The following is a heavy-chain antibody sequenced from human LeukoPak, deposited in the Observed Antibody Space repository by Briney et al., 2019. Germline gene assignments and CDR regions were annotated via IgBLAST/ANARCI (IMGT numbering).Heavy chain of an antibody. V-gene: IGHV4-34*01. CDR3: ARGKTDFWSGYYSPYFDY. D-gene: IGHD3-3*01. CDR1: GGSFSGYY. CDR2: INHSGST. Sequence: SETLSLNCAVYGGSFSGYYWSRLRQPPGKGLEWMGEINHSGSTNYNPSLESRVTISVDTSTTQFSLKLSSVTATDTAVYYCARGKTDFWSGYYSPYFDYWGQGTLVTVSS. J-gene: IGHJ4*02.